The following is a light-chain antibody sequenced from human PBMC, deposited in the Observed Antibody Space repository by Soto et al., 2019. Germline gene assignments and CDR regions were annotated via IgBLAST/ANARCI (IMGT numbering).Light chain of an antibody. CDR3: QHYTNWPPLT. Sequence: EIVMTQSPATLSVSPGERATLSCRASQSVSSNLAWYQQKPGQAPRLLIYDASTRATGIPARFSGSGSGTEFTLTMSSLQSEDCAVYYWQHYTNWPPLTFGGGNKVEIK. V-gene: IGKV3-15*01. CDR2: DAS. J-gene: IGKJ4*01. CDR1: QSVSSN.